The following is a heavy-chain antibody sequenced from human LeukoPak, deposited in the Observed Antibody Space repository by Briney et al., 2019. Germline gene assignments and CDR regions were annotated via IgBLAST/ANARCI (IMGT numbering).Heavy chain of an antibody. D-gene: IGHD1-26*01. CDR1: GFTVSSNY. J-gene: IGHJ3*02. CDR3: ARDVGFIVGTTPGAFDI. V-gene: IGHV3-66*01. Sequence: GGSLRLSCAASGFTVSSNYMTWVRQAPGKGLEWVSVMYSGGNTYYADSVKGRFTISRDNTKNTLYLQMNSLRADDTAVYYCARDVGFIVGTTPGAFDIWGQGTMVTVSS. CDR2: MYSGGNT.